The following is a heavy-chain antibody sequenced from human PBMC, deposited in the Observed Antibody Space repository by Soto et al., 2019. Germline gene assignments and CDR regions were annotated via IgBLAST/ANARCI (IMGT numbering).Heavy chain of an antibody. CDR1: GGTFSSYA. V-gene: IGHV1-69*01. D-gene: IGHD2-21*01. CDR3: ARDFPALPVAFDI. J-gene: IGHJ3*02. Sequence: QVQLVQSGAEVKKPGSSVKVSCKASGGTFSSYAISWVRQAPGQGLEWRGGIIPIFGTANYAQKFQGRVTIPAHESTSTAYIELSSLRSEATAVYYCARDFPALPVAFDIWGQGTMVTVSS. CDR2: IIPIFGTA.